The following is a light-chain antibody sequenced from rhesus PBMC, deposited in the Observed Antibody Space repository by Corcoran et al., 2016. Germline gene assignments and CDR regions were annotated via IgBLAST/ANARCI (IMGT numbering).Light chain of an antibody. Sequence: DIVMTQTPLSLPVTPGEPASISCRSSQSLLHSNGNTYLYWYLQKPGQSPQLLIYLVSNRASGVPDRFRGSGSGTDFTLKISRVEAEDVGVYYCMQVIQLPLTFGGGTKVELK. CDR2: LVS. V-gene: IGKV2-91*01. CDR3: MQVIQLPLT. J-gene: IGKJ4*01. CDR1: QSLLHSNGNTY.